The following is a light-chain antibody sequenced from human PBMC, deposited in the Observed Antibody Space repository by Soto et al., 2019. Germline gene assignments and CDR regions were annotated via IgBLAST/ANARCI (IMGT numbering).Light chain of an antibody. CDR3: QQYNNWPPGT. Sequence: IVMTQSTATLSVSPGERATLSCRSSQSVNSNLAWYQQKPGQGPGLLIYGASTRATGIPARFSGSVSGTEFTLTISSLQSEDFAVYYGQQYNNWPPGTFGQGTKVDIK. J-gene: IGKJ1*01. CDR2: GAS. V-gene: IGKV3-15*01. CDR1: QSVNSN.